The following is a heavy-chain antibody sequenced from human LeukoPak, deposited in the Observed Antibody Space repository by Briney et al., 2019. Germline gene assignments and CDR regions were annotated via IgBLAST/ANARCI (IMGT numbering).Heavy chain of an antibody. D-gene: IGHD3-3*01. Sequence: PGGSLRLSCAASGFTFSGYSMTWVRQAPGKGLEWVSSISGSSSYIDYVDSVKGRFTISRDNAKNSLYLQMNSLRAEDTAVYYCAIDYDFWSGYYLSRPPHYWGQGILVTVSS. J-gene: IGHJ4*02. CDR3: AIDYDFWSGYYLSRPPHY. CDR1: GFTFSGYS. CDR2: ISGSSSYI. V-gene: IGHV3-21*01.